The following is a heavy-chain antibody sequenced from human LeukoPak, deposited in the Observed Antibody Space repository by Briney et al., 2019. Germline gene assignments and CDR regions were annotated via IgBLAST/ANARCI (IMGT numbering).Heavy chain of an antibody. CDR2: INPNSGGT. CDR3: ARGGGRYCSSTSCQGLPAFDI. J-gene: IGHJ3*02. D-gene: IGHD2-2*01. V-gene: IGHV1-2*02. CDR1: GYTFTGYY. Sequence: ASVKVSCKASGYTFTGYYMHWVRQAPGQGLEWMGWINPNSGGTNYAQKFQGRVTMTRDTSISTAYMELSRLRSDDTAVYYCARGGGRYCSSTSCQGLPAFDIWGQGTMVTVSS.